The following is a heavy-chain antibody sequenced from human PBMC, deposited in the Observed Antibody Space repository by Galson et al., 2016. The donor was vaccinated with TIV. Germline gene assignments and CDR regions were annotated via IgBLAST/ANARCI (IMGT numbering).Heavy chain of an antibody. J-gene: IGHJ3*02. V-gene: IGHV4-39*01. CDR1: GGSINSDLYY. D-gene: IGHD3-22*01. Sequence: SETLSLTCTVSGGSINSDLYYWAWIRQPPGKGLEWIATIYYTGSTYYNPSLKSRVSISMDTPKNQFSLKLSSVTAADTAVYYCARRTHYDSSGYSDSFDILGQGTMVPVSS. CDR2: IYYTGST. CDR3: ARRTHYDSSGYSDSFDI.